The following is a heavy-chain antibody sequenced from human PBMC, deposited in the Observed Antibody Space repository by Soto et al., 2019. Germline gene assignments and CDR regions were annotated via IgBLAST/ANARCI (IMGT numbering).Heavy chain of an antibody. V-gene: IGHV1-69*02. CDR3: ARGGAVVVPGAVDRHNWFDP. CDR1: GGTFSSYS. D-gene: IGHD2-2*01. Sequence: QVQLVQSGAEVKKPGSSVKDSCEASGGTFSSYSFSWVRQAPGQGLEWMGRVIPILGMANYAQKFQGRVTITADKSTSTVYMELSSLRSEDTAVYYCARGGAVVVPGAVDRHNWFDPWGQGTLVTVSS. J-gene: IGHJ5*02. CDR2: VIPILGMA.